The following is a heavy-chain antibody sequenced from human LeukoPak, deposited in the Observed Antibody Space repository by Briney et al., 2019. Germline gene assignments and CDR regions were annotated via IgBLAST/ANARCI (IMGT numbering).Heavy chain of an antibody. Sequence: ASVTVSCKASGYTFTNYDINWVRQATGQGLEWMGWMNPNSGNTGYAQKFQGRLTMTGNTSISTAYMELSSLRSEDTAVYYCARGFSPDYWGQGTLVTVSS. CDR1: GYTFTNYD. CDR3: ARGFSPDY. J-gene: IGHJ4*02. V-gene: IGHV1-8*01. CDR2: MNPNSGNT.